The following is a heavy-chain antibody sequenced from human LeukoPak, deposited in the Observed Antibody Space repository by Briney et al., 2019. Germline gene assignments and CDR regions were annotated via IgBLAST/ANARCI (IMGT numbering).Heavy chain of an antibody. J-gene: IGHJ3*02. CDR3: ARGPTDDAFDI. V-gene: IGHV4-59*01. CDR1: GGSISSYY. Sequence: KPSETLSLTCTVSGGSISSYYWSWIRQPPGKGLEWIGYIYYSGSTDYNPSLKSRVTISVDTSKNQFSLKLNSVTAADTAVYYCARGPTDDAFDIWGQGTMVTVSS. CDR2: IYYSGST.